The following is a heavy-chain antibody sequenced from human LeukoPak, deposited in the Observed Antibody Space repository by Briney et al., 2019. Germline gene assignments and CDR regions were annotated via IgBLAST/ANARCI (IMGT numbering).Heavy chain of an antibody. J-gene: IGHJ4*02. Sequence: AGSLRLSCSASGFTFSDYDMNWIRQAPGKGLEWVSYIRSDGSSIYDADSVKGRFFISRDNARNSLYLQMNSLRAEDTAVYYCAREGRGYYGDFDYWGQGTLVTVSS. CDR1: GFTFSDYD. V-gene: IGHV3-11*01. CDR2: IRSDGSSI. CDR3: AREGRGYYGDFDY. D-gene: IGHD3-22*01.